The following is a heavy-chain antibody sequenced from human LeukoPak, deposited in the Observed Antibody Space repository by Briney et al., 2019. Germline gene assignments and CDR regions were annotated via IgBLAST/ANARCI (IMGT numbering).Heavy chain of an antibody. CDR3: ARGRGYYDSSGYYQKQGY. CDR1: GYTFTSYD. Sequence: ASVKVSCKASGYTFTSYDINWVRQATGQGLEWMGWMNPNSGNTGYAQKFQGRVTMTRNTSISTAYMELGSLRSEDTAVYYCARGRGYYDSSGYYQKQGYWGQGTLVTVSS. J-gene: IGHJ4*02. V-gene: IGHV1-8*01. D-gene: IGHD3-22*01. CDR2: MNPNSGNT.